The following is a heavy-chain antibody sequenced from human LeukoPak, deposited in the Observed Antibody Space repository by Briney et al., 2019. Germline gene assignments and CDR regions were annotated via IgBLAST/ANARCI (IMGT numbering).Heavy chain of an antibody. CDR1: GFTFNYYW. CDR2: IQQDGSEK. Sequence: GGSLRLSCAASGFTFNYYWLTWVRQAPGKGLEWVANIQQDGSEKYYVDSVKGRFIISRDNAKNSLYLQMNSLRAEDTTVYYCARVRKLRTRGVMDPLDYWGQGTLVTVSS. D-gene: IGHD3-10*01. J-gene: IGHJ4*02. V-gene: IGHV3-7*01. CDR3: ARVRKLRTRGVMDPLDY.